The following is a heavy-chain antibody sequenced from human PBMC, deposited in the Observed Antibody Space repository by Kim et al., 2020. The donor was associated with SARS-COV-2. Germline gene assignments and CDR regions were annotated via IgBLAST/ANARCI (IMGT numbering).Heavy chain of an antibody. D-gene: IGHD5-18*01. CDR3: AKREGLTARTLDY. J-gene: IGHJ4*02. CDR2: ISSGGGGT. Sequence: GGSLRLSCTASGFTFSSYAMTWVRQAPGKGLEWVSTISSGGGGTYYADSVKGRFTISRDNSKNTLYLQMNSLRAEDTAIYYCAKREGLTARTLDYWGQGTLVTVSS. V-gene: IGHV3-23*01. CDR1: GFTFSSYA.